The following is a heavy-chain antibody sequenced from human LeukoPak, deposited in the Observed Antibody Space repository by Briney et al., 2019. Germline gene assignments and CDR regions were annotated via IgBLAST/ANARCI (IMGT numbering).Heavy chain of an antibody. Sequence: GRSLRLSCAASGFTFSSYGMHWVRQAPGKGLEWVAVIWYDGSNKYYADSVKGRFTISRDNSKNTLYLQMNSLRAEDTAVYYCAKNRGSSWSLFDYWGQGTLVTVSS. V-gene: IGHV3-33*06. CDR1: GFTFSSYG. CDR3: AKNRGSSWSLFDY. D-gene: IGHD6-13*01. CDR2: IWYDGSNK. J-gene: IGHJ4*02.